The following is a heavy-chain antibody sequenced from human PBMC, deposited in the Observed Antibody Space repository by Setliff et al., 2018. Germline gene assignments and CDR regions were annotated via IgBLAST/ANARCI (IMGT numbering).Heavy chain of an antibody. V-gene: IGHV3-23*01. Sequence: GSLRLSCAASGFTFSSFAMSWVRQAPGKGLEWVSTTSGGGGFSTYYADSVKGRFTISRDNSNLYLQMNNLRAEDTAFYFCAKDASYYDILTGANYLDTWGRGTLVTVSS. J-gene: IGHJ4*02. CDR1: GFTFSSFA. D-gene: IGHD3-9*01. CDR3: AKDASYYDILTGANYLDT. CDR2: TSGGGGFST.